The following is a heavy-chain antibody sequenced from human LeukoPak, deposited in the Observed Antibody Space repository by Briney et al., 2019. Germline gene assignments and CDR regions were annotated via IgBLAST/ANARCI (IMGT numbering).Heavy chain of an antibody. CDR1: GFTFSSYS. D-gene: IGHD3-3*01. Sequence: GGSLRLSCAASGFTFSSYSMNWVRQAPGKGLEWVSSISSSSSYIYYADSVKGRFTISRDNAKNSLYLQMNSLRAEDTALYYCAKDMRADFWSGYNAFDIWGQGTMVTVSS. CDR2: ISSSSSYI. V-gene: IGHV3-21*04. CDR3: AKDMRADFWSGYNAFDI. J-gene: IGHJ3*02.